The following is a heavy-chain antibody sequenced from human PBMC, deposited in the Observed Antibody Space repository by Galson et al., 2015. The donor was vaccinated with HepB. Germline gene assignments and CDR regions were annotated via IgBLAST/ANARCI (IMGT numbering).Heavy chain of an antibody. CDR3: AKEPRRGYCSGGSCYDVDI. Sequence: SLRLSCAASGFTFSSYAMSWVRQAPGKGLEWVSAISGSGGSTYYADSVKGRFTISRDNSKNTLYLQMSSLRAEDTAVYYCAKEPRRGYCSGGSCYDVDIWGQGTMVTVSS. CDR2: ISGSGGST. V-gene: IGHV3-23*01. J-gene: IGHJ3*02. CDR1: GFTFSSYA. D-gene: IGHD2-15*01.